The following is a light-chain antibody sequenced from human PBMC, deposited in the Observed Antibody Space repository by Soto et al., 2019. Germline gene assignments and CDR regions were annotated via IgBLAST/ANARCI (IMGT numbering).Light chain of an antibody. J-gene: IGKJ2*01. CDR1: QSVRSN. CDR3: QQYYNWPF. CDR2: GAS. V-gene: IGKV3-15*01. Sequence: IVMTQSPATLSVSPGERATLSCRASQSVRSNLAWYQQKPGQAPRLLIYGASTRATGIPARFSGSGSGTEFTLTISSLQSEDFAVYYCQQYYNWPFFGQGTKLEIK.